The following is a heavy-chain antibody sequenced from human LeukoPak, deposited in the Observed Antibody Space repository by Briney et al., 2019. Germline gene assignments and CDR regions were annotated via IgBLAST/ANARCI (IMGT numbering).Heavy chain of an antibody. CDR3: ARDLGVGAGHFDY. CDR2: INWNGGST. D-gene: IGHD1-26*01. V-gene: IGHV3-20*04. Sequence: GGSPRLSCAASGFTFSHYSMNWVSQAPGKGLEWVSGINWNGGSTGYADSVKGRFTISRDNAKNSLYLQMNSLRAEDTALYYCARDLGVGAGHFDYWGQGTLVTVSS. J-gene: IGHJ4*02. CDR1: GFTFSHYS.